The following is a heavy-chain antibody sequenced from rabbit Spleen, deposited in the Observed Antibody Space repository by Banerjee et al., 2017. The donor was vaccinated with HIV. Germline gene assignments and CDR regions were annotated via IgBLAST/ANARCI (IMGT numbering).Heavy chain of an antibody. CDR1: GFSFSNKAV. CDR3: ARGSATMTLVITGYYLSL. D-gene: IGHD2-1*01. V-gene: IGHV1S45*01. J-gene: IGHJ3*01. CDR2: IYTGNGKN. Sequence: QERLVESGGGLVKPEGSLKLSCTASGFSFSNKAVMCWVRQAPGKGLEWIGFIYTGNGKNYYASWAKGRFTISKTSSTTVTLQMTSLTAADTATYFCARGSATMTLVITGYYLSLWGQGTLVTVS.